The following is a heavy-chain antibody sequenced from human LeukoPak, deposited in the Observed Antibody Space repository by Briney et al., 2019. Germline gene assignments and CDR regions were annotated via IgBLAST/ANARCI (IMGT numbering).Heavy chain of an antibody. CDR2: ISYGGST. V-gene: IGHV4-59*01. D-gene: IGHD3-22*01. CDR1: GGSISTYY. CDR3: AREGYDSNIYYKADY. J-gene: IGHJ4*02. Sequence: SETLSLTCTVSGGSISTYYWSWIRQPPGKGLEWIGYISYGGSTSYNPSLRSRVTITVDTSKNQFSLKLSSVTAADTAVYYCAREGYDSNIYYKADYWGQGTLVTVSS.